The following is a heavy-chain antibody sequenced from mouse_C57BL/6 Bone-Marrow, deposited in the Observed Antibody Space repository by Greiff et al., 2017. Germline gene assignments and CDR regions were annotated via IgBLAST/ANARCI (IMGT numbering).Heavy chain of an antibody. J-gene: IGHJ4*01. D-gene: IGHD2-4*01. Sequence: EVQRVESGGGLVKPGGSLKLSCAASGFTFSDYGMHWVRQAPEKGLEWVAYISSGSSTIYYADTVKGRFTISRDNAKNTLFLQMTSLRSEDTAMYYCARRIYDYDDYAMDYWGQGTSVTVSS. CDR3: ARRIYDYDDYAMDY. CDR2: ISSGSSTI. CDR1: GFTFSDYG. V-gene: IGHV5-17*01.